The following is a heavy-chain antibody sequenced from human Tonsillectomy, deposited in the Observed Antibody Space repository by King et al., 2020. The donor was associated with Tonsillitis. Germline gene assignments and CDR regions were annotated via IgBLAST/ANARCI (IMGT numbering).Heavy chain of an antibody. CDR2: ISSSSSYI. CDR3: AREYCSGGSCYSPVNWFDP. CDR1: GFTFSSYS. V-gene: IGHV3-21*01. J-gene: IGHJ5*02. Sequence: VQLVESGGGLVKPGGSLRLSCAAPGFTFSSYSMNWVRQAPGKGLEWVSSISSSSSYIYYADSVKGRFTISRDNAKNSLYLQMNSLRAEDTAVYYCAREYCSGGSCYSPVNWFDPWGQGTLVTVSS. D-gene: IGHD2-15*01.